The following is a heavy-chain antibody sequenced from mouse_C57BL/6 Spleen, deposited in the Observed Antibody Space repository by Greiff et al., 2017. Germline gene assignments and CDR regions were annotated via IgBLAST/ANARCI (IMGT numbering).Heavy chain of an antibody. D-gene: IGHD3-2*02. CDR1: GYTFTSYG. J-gene: IGHJ3*01. CDR2: IYPRSGNT. CDR3: ARVESSGFWFAY. Sequence: QVQLKQSGAELARPGASVKLSCKASGYTFTSYGISWVKQRTGQGLEWIGEIYPRSGNTYYNEKFKGKATLTADNSSSTAYMELRSLTSEDSAVYFCARVESSGFWFAYWGQGTLVTVSA. V-gene: IGHV1-81*01.